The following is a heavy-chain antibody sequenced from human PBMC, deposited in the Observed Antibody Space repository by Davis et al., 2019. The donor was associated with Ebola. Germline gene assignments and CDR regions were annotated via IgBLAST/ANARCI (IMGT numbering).Heavy chain of an antibody. Sequence: AASVKVSCNASGFILTNYAIHWVRQAPGQRLEWMGWVHGGNGNTKYSQRFQGRVTITTDTSASTVYLDLTSLRSDDTAVFYCARASFGYNSGWYADYWGPGSLVTVSS. V-gene: IGHV1-3*01. CDR2: VHGGNGNT. CDR1: GFILTNYA. J-gene: IGHJ4*02. D-gene: IGHD6-19*01. CDR3: ARASFGYNSGWYADY.